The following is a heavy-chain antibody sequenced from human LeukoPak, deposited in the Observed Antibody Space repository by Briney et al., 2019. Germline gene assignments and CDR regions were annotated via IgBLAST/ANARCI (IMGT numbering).Heavy chain of an antibody. J-gene: IGHJ5*02. CDR1: GFTFSSYS. CDR2: ISSSSSYI. V-gene: IGHV3-21*01. Sequence: GGSLRLSCAASGFTFSSYSMNRVRQAPGKGLEWVSSISSSSSYIYYADSVKGRFTISRDNAKNSLYLQMNSLRAEDTAVYYCARVGEMATTRGWFDPWGQGTLVTVSS. D-gene: IGHD5-24*01. CDR3: ARVGEMATTRGWFDP.